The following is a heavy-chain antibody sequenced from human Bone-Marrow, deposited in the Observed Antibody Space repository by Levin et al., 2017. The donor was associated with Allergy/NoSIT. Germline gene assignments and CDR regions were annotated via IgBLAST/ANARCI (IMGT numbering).Heavy chain of an antibody. CDR2: IKQDGSEK. V-gene: IGHV3-7*01. Sequence: PRASVKVSCAASGFTFSNYWMTWVRQAPGKGLEWVANIKQDGSEKHYVDSVKGRFTISRDNAKNSLYLEVNSLRVEDTAVFYCARGDSRLYVGSFDLWGQGTLVTVS. D-gene: IGHD5/OR15-5a*01. J-gene: IGHJ4*02. CDR1: GFTFSNYW. CDR3: ARGDSRLYVGSFDL.